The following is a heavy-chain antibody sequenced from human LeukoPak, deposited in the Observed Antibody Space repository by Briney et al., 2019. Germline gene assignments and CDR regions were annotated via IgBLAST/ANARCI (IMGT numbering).Heavy chain of an antibody. D-gene: IGHD2-2*01. CDR2: IKQDGSEK. V-gene: IGHV3-7*01. Sequence: HPGGSLRLSCAVSGFTFSPYWMSWVRQAPGKGLEWVANIKQDGSEKYYVDSVKGRFTISRDNAKSSLYLQMNSLRAEDTAVYYCARLGFCSTTGCRAWNYFDYWGQGSLVTVSS. CDR3: ARLGFCSTTGCRAWNYFDY. J-gene: IGHJ4*02. CDR1: GFTFSPYW.